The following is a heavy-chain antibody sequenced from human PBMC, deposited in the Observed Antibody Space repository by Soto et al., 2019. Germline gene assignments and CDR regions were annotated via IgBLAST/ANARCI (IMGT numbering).Heavy chain of an antibody. D-gene: IGHD2-2*01. CDR3: ARDRVVPAAYYYYGMDV. CDR2: INHSGST. V-gene: IGHV4-34*01. Sequence: ETLSLTCSVYGGSFSVYYWSLILQPPGKGLEWIWEINHSGSTNYNPSLKSRVTISVDTSKNQFSLKLSSVTAADTAVYYCARDRVVPAAYYYYGMDVWGQGTTVTVSS. CDR1: GGSFSVYY. J-gene: IGHJ6*02.